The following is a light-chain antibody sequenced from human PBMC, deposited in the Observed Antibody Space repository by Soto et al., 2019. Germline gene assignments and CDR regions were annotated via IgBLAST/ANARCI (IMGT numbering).Light chain of an antibody. CDR2: GAS. V-gene: IGKV3-20*01. J-gene: IGKJ3*01. Sequence: EIVMTQSPATLSVSPGDRATLSCRASQSVSSNLAWYQQKPGQAPRLLIYGASSRAAGIPDRFSGSGSGTDFTLSISRLEPEVVAVYYCQQYGSSFTFGPGTKVDIK. CDR1: QSVSSN. CDR3: QQYGSSFT.